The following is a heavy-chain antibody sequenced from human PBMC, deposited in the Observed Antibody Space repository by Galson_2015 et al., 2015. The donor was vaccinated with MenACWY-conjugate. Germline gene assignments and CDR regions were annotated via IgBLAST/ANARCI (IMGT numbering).Heavy chain of an antibody. D-gene: IGHD3-22*01. Sequence: ETLSLTCTVSGGSISSRTYYWGWIRQPPGKGLEWIGSIFYSGSTYYNPSLKSRVTISVDTSKNQFSLNLSSVTAADTAVYYCARDSVTLNYFDSSGYYPRRHLDSYYYGMDVWGQGTTVAVSS. CDR3: ARDSVTLNYFDSSGYYPRRHLDSYYYGMDV. J-gene: IGHJ6*02. CDR1: GGSISSRTYY. CDR2: IFYSGST. V-gene: IGHV4-39*07.